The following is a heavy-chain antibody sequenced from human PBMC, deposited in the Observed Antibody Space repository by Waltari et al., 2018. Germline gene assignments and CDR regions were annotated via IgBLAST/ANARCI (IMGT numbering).Heavy chain of an antibody. CDR3: AKSSGSYYEVFDR. Sequence: EVRLVESGGGLVQRGGSLRLPCAASAFAFANYGMSWVRQAPGKGLECVSSISGSGGTTYYADSVKGRFTMSKDFSKNTLFLQMNSVRVDDTADYYCAKSSGSYYEVFDRWGRGTLVTVSS. V-gene: IGHV3-23*04. CDR2: ISGSGGTT. D-gene: IGHD1-26*01. CDR1: AFAFANYG. J-gene: IGHJ4*02.